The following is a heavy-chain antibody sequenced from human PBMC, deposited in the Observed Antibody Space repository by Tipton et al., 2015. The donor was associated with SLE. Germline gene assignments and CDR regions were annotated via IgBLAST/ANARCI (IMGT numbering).Heavy chain of an antibody. D-gene: IGHD6-6*01. CDR2: MYYSGST. CDR3: ARHGSSSFDY. V-gene: IGHV4-39*01. J-gene: IGHJ4*02. CDR1: GGSISSSSYY. Sequence: TLSLTCTVSGGSISSSSYYWGWIRRPPGKGLEWIGSMYYSGSTFNSPSLKSRVTISVDTSKNLFSLKLSSVTAAGTAVYYCARHGSSSFDYWGQGTLFTVSS.